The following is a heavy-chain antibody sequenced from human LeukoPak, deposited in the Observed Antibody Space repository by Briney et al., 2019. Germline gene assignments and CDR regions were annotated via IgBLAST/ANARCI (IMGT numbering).Heavy chain of an antibody. CDR1: GGSISSYS. V-gene: IGHV4-59*01. CDR2: INNSGYT. J-gene: IGHJ4*02. Sequence: SETLSLTCTVSGGSISSYSWNWIRQPPGKGLEWIGNINNSGYTNNNPSLKSRVTISVDTFKNQFSLKLSSVTAADTAVYYCARERGSPGSVIDYWGQGTLVTVSS. CDR3: ARERGSPGSVIDY.